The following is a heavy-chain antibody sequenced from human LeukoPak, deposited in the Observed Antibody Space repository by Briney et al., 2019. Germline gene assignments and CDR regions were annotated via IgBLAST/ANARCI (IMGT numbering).Heavy chain of an antibody. D-gene: IGHD3-3*01. V-gene: IGHV3-49*04. CDR2: TKNKTNRGTT. Sequence: PGGSLRLSCAASGFTFSSYEINWVRQAPGRGLEWVGFTKNKTNRGTTEYAASVKGRSTISRDDSKSIAYLQMNSLKTEDTAVYYYTREYDFWSGRPFDYWGQGTLVTVSS. J-gene: IGHJ4*02. CDR3: TREYDFWSGRPFDY. CDR1: GFTFSSYE.